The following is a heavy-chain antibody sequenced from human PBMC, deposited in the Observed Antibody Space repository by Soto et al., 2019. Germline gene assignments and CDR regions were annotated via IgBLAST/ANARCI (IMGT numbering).Heavy chain of an antibody. CDR2: IIPIFGTA. CDR1: GGTFSSYA. Sequence: SVKVSCKASGGTFSSYAISWVRQAPGQGLEWMGGIIPIFGTANYAQKFQGRVTITADKSTSTAYMELSSLRSEDTAVYYCASFTAASPSDYYYHGMDVWGQGTTVTVSS. V-gene: IGHV1-69*06. J-gene: IGHJ6*02. CDR3: ASFTAASPSDYYYHGMDV. D-gene: IGHD6-6*01.